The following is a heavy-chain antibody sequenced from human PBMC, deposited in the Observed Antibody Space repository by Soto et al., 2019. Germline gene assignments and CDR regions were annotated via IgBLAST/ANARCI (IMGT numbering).Heavy chain of an antibody. J-gene: IGHJ4*02. D-gene: IGHD1-1*01. V-gene: IGHV1-18*01. CDR2: ISAYNGNT. CDR1: GYTFTSYA. CDR3: VAGGTRWLQSPFDY. Sequence: ASVKVSCKASGYTFTSYAISWVRQAPGQGLEWMGWISAYNGNTNYAQKLQGRVTMTTDTSTSTAYMELRSLRSDDTAVYYCVAGGTRWLQSPFDYWGQGTLVTVSS.